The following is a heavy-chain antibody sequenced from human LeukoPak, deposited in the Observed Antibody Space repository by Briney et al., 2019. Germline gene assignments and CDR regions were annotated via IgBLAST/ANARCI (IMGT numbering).Heavy chain of an antibody. D-gene: IGHD2-2*01. CDR2: MSGSGGST. V-gene: IGHV3-23*01. CDR3: AKVPARVGDPTWLDP. Sequence: PGGSLRLSCAASGFTFSRYDMSWVRQAPGKGVEWVSDMSGSGGSTYYADSVKGRFTISRDNSKNTLYLQMNSLRAEDTAVYYCAKVPARVGDPTWLDPWGQGTLVTVSS. J-gene: IGHJ5*02. CDR1: GFTFSRYD.